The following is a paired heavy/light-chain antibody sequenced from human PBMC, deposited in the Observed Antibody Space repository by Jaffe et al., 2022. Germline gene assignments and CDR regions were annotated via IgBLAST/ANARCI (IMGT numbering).Heavy chain of an antibody. V-gene: IGHV3-23*01. CDR3: AKGRPDDTWSSYMPNGWFDP. CDR1: GFTFSNYV. CDR2: ISGSGETT. Sequence: EVQLLESGGGLVQPGGSLRLSCAASGFTFSNYVMTWVRQAPGKGLQWVSVISGSGETTDYADSVKGRFTLSRDNSESTLYLQMNSLRVEDTAFYYCAKGRPDDTWSSYMPNGWFDPWGQGTLVTVSS. D-gene: IGHD3-3*01. J-gene: IGHJ5*02.
Light chain of an antibody. CDR2: RAS. CDR3: QQYDNWPPT. Sequence: EIVMTQSPATLSVSPGERATLSCRASQNINSDLAWYQQRPGQPPRLLIYRASTRATGTPPRFSGSGSGTEFTLTISSLQSGDFAVYSCQQYDNWPPTFGQGTKVEV. CDR1: QNINSD. V-gene: IGKV3-15*01. J-gene: IGKJ1*01.